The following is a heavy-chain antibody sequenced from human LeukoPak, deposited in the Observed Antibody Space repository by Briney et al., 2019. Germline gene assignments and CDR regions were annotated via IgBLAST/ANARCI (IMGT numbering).Heavy chain of an antibody. D-gene: IGHD6-19*01. V-gene: IGHV3-30*02. CDR1: GFSFSSYG. CDR3: AKDYSSGGYYFDY. CDR2: IRYDGSDK. J-gene: IGHJ4*02. Sequence: GGSLRLSCAASGFSFSSYGMHWVRQAPGKGLEWVTFIRYDGSDKYYPDSVKGRFTIFRDNSKNTLYLQMNSLRVEDTAVYYCAKDYSSGGYYFDYWGQGTLVTVSS.